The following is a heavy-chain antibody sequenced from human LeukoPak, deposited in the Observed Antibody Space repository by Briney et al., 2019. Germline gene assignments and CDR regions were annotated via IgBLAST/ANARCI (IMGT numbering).Heavy chain of an antibody. J-gene: IGHJ4*02. V-gene: IGHV1-24*01. CDR1: GYTLTELS. CDR3: ATVTLGEFWGGY. D-gene: IGHD3-10*01. Sequence: ASVKVSCKVSGYTLTELSMHWVRQAPGEALEWMGGFDPEDGETIYAQKFQGRVTMTEDTSTDTAYMELSSLRSEDTAVYYCATVTLGEFWGGYWGQGTLVTVSS. CDR2: FDPEDGET.